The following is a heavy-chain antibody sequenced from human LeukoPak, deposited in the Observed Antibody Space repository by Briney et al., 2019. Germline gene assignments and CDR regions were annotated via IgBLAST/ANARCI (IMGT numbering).Heavy chain of an antibody. V-gene: IGHV4-39*07. J-gene: IGHJ6*03. D-gene: IGHD3-10*01. Sequence: SETLSLTCTVSGGSVTSSSYYWGWIRQPPGKGLEWIGNIYYSGSTYYNPSLKSRVTMSVDTSKDQFSLKLSSVTAADTAVYYCAREGGSGSFNYYYYYMDVWGKGTTVTVSS. CDR1: GGSVTSSSYY. CDR2: IYYSGST. CDR3: AREGGSGSFNYYYYYMDV.